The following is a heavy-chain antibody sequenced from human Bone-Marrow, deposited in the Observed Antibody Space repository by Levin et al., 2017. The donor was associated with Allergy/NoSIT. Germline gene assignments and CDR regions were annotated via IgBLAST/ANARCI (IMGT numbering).Heavy chain of an antibody. CDR2: IYPGDSDT. Sequence: KVSCKGSGYSFSSYWIGWVRQMPGKGLQWMGIIYPGDSDTRYSPSFQGHVTISADKSISTAHLQWSSLKASDTAMYYCARLERAYSNSDPFDIWGQGTMVTVSS. CDR3: ARLERAYSNSDPFDI. D-gene: IGHD6-13*01. CDR1: GYSFSSYW. V-gene: IGHV5-51*01. J-gene: IGHJ3*02.